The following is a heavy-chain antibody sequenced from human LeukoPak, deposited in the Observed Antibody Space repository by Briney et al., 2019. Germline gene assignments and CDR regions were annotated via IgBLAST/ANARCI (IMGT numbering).Heavy chain of an antibody. D-gene: IGHD6-13*01. CDR1: GGSISSSSYY. CDR2: IYTSGST. CDR3: ARVGKQQSIDY. J-gene: IGHJ4*02. Sequence: PSETLSLTCTVSGGSISSSSYYWSWIRQPAGKGLEWIGRIYTSGSTNYNPSLKSRVTMSVDTSKNQFSLKLSSVTAVDTAVYYCARVGKQQSIDYWGQGTLVTVSS. V-gene: IGHV4-61*02.